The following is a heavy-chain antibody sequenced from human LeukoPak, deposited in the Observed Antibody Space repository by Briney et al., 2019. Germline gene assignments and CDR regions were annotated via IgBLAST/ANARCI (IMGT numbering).Heavy chain of an antibody. CDR3: VTHYDFWSGIDY. D-gene: IGHD3-3*01. J-gene: IGHJ4*02. Sequence: GGSLRLSCAASGFTFSSYAMSWVRQAPGKGLEWVSAISGSGGSTYYADSVKGRFTISRDNSKNTLYLQMNSLRAEDTAVYYCVTHYDFWSGIDYWGQGTLVTVSS. V-gene: IGHV3-23*01. CDR2: ISGSGGST. CDR1: GFTFSSYA.